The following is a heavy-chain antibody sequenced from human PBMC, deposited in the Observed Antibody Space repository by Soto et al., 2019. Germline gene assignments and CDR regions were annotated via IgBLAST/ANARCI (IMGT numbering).Heavy chain of an antibody. Sequence: SETLSLTCTVSGGSISASSYYWGWIRQPPGKGLEWIGSMDYSGSTYYNPSLKSRVTISVDTSKNQFSLKLSSLTAADTAVYYCARGGSGWYYYYGMDVWGQGTTVTVSS. CDR3: ARGGSGWYYYYGMDV. V-gene: IGHV4-39*01. CDR2: MDYSGST. D-gene: IGHD6-19*01. CDR1: GGSISASSYY. J-gene: IGHJ6*02.